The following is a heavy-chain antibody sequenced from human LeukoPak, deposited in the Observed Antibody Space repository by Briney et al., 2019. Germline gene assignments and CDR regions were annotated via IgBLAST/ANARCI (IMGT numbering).Heavy chain of an antibody. CDR2: IKYDGSTS. J-gene: IGHJ1*01. D-gene: IGHD3-22*01. CDR3: ATYSSLNRREFQF. Sequence: GGSLRLSCEASGFTFTTYWIHWVRQGPGKGLVWVSRIKYDGSTSNYADSVKGRFTISRDNAKNTVYLQMNSLRVEDTAVYYCATYSSLNRREFQFWGQGTLLTVSS. V-gene: IGHV3-74*01. CDR1: GFTFTTYW.